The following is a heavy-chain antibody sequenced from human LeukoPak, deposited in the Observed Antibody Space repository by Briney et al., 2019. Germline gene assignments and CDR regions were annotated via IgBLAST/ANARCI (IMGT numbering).Heavy chain of an antibody. CDR1: GGSISSGSYY. V-gene: IGHV4-61*02. Sequence: SQTLSLTCTVSGGSISSGSYYWSWIRQPAGTGLEWIGRIYTSGSTNYNPSLKSRVTISVDTSKNQFSLKLSSVTAADTAVYYCARGRRDAMMFDLVYFQHWGQGTLVTVSS. CDR3: ARGRRDAMMFDLVYFQH. D-gene: IGHD3/OR15-3a*01. CDR2: IYTSGST. J-gene: IGHJ1*01.